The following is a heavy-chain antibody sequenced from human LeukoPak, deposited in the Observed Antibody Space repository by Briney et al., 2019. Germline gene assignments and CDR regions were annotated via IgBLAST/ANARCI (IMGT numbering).Heavy chain of an antibody. CDR2: ISSSGSTI. D-gene: IGHD6-13*01. CDR3: ARVLRVSSSWYYYYYGIVC. V-gene: IGHV3-48*03. Sequence: GGSLRLSSAASGFTFSSYEMNWVRQAPGKGLEWVSYISSSGSTIYYADSVKGRFTISRDNAKNSLYLQMNSLRAEDTAVYYCARVLRVSSSWYYYYYGIVCWGQGTTVTVSS. J-gene: IGHJ6*02. CDR1: GFTFSSYE.